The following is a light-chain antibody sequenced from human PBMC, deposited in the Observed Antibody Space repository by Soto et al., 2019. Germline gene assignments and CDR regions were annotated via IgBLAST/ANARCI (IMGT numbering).Light chain of an antibody. J-gene: IGKJ2*01. CDR1: QSVSSSY. V-gene: IGKV3-20*01. CDR3: HEYGSSPVT. Sequence: EIVLTQSPGTLSLSPGERATLSCRASQSVSSSYLAWYQQKPGQAPRLLIYGASSSATGIPDRFSGSGSGTDFTLTISRLEPEEFAVYYCHEYGSSPVTFGQGTKVE. CDR2: GAS.